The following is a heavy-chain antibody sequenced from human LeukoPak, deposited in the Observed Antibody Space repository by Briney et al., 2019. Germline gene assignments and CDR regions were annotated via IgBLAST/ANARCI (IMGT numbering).Heavy chain of an antibody. CDR2: ISYDGSNK. Sequence: GGSLRLSCAASGFTVSSNYMSWVRQAPGKGLEWVAVISYDGSNKYYADSVKGRFTISRDNSKNTLYLQMNSLRAEDTAVYYCAKDYDSSGFIGGYWGQGTLVTVSS. V-gene: IGHV3-30*18. J-gene: IGHJ4*02. CDR3: AKDYDSSGFIGGY. D-gene: IGHD3-22*01. CDR1: GFTVSSNY.